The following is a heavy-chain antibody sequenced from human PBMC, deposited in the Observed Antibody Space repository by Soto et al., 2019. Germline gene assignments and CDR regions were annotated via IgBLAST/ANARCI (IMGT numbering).Heavy chain of an antibody. V-gene: IGHV2-5*02. J-gene: IGHJ5*02. CDR3: EQGLRDYGLGRDRANYFDA. D-gene: IGHD1-7*01. CDR1: GFSRSTTGVG. Sequence: QITLKESGPTLLRPTQTLTLTCTFSGFSRSTTGVGVGWIRQPPGKALEWLALLYWDDDKRYSPSPKSRLTIATDTSTNAVILTMTNIDPVYTAIYSCEQGLRDYGLGRDRANYFDAWGQGPGVTVSS. CDR2: LYWDDDK.